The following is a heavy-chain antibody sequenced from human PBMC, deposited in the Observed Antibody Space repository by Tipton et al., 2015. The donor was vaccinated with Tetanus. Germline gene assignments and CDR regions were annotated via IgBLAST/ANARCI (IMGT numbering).Heavy chain of an antibody. CDR3: ARSGVSTDAYYFDF. Sequence: TLSLTCTVSGDSIGSSGYFWSWIRQAPGKGLEWIGHVYSGGSFDYTPSLESRLTLSMDTSKNSFSLKLTSVTPADTALYYCARSGVSTDAYYFDFWGPGTLVTVSS. J-gene: IGHJ4*02. D-gene: IGHD1-26*01. CDR2: VYSGGSF. V-gene: IGHV4-31*03. CDR1: GDSIGSSGYF.